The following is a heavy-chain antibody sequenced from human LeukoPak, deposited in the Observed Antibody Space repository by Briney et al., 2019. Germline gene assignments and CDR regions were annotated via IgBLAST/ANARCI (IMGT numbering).Heavy chain of an antibody. CDR1: GFTFSNYA. D-gene: IGHD3-10*01. Sequence: GGSLRLSCAASGFTFSNYAMHWVRQAPGKGLEGVAVISYDGSNKYYADSVKGRFTISRDNSKNTLYLQMNSLRAEDTAVYYCARVKYYSALGYWGQGTLVTVSS. J-gene: IGHJ4*02. CDR2: ISYDGSNK. CDR3: ARVKYYSALGY. V-gene: IGHV3-30-3*01.